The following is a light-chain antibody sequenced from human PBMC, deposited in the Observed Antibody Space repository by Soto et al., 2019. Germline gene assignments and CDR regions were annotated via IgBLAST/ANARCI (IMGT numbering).Light chain of an antibody. Sequence: DIQMTQSPSTLSASVGDRVTITCRASQSINNWLAWYQQKPGKAPKLLIYKASNLDIGVPSRFSGSGSGTELTLSISRLQPDDFATYYCQKSYSYWTLGQGTKVEIK. CDR1: QSINNW. CDR3: QKSYSYWT. J-gene: IGKJ1*01. V-gene: IGKV1-5*03. CDR2: KAS.